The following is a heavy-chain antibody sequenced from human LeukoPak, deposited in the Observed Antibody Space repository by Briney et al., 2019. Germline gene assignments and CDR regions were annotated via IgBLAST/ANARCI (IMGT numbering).Heavy chain of an antibody. J-gene: IGHJ4*02. V-gene: IGHV4-61*02. CDR1: GGSISSGSYY. CDR2: IYTSGST. CDR3: ATPFYTNGFDY. D-gene: IGHD2-8*01. Sequence: SQTLSLTCTVSGGSISSGSYYWSRIRQPAGKGLEWIGRIYTSGSTNYNPSLKSRVTISVDTSKNQFSLKLSSVTAADTAVYYCATPFYTNGFDYWGQGTLVTVSS.